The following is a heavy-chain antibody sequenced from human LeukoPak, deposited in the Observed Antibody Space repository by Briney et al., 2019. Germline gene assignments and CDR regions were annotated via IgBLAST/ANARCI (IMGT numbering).Heavy chain of an antibody. D-gene: IGHD6-6*01. Sequence: GGSLRLSCAASGFTFSSYAMSWGRQAPGKGLEWVSAISGSGGSTYYADSVKGRFTISRDNSKNTLYLQMNSLRAEDTAVYYCAKDVTYSSSSEFQAFDIWGQGTMVTVSS. CDR1: GFTFSSYA. J-gene: IGHJ3*02. V-gene: IGHV3-23*01. CDR2: ISGSGGST. CDR3: AKDVTYSSSSEFQAFDI.